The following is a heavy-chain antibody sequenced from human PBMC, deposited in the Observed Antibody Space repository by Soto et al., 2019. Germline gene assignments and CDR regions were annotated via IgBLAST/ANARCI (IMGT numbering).Heavy chain of an antibody. CDR2: ISAYDGKT. CDR3: ARDPHEFWTSYWFDP. J-gene: IGHJ5*02. D-gene: IGHD3-3*01. CDR1: GYTFNTYG. V-gene: IGHV1-18*01. Sequence: ASVKVSCKTSGYTFNTYGINWVRQAPGQGLELMGWISAYDGKTTYAEKVQGRVTLTTDTSTSTAYMELRSLRSDDTAIYYCARDPHEFWTSYWFDPWGQGTPVTVSS.